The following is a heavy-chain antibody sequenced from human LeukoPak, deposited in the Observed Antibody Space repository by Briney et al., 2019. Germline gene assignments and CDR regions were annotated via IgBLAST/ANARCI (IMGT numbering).Heavy chain of an antibody. V-gene: IGHV3-30*18. CDR3: AKDPRRVHDAFDI. CDR2: ISYNGSNK. Sequence: GESLRLSCAASGFTFSSYSMNWVRMAPGKGLEWVAIISYNGSNKYYADSVNGRFTISRDNSKNTLYLQMNSPRAEDTAVYYCAKDPRRVHDAFDIWGQGTMVTVSS. CDR1: GFTFSSYS. J-gene: IGHJ3*02.